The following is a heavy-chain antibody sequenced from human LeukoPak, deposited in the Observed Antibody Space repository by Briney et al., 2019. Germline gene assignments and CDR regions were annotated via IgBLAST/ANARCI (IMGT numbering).Heavy chain of an antibody. D-gene: IGHD2-8*01. J-gene: IGHJ4*02. V-gene: IGHV4-38-2*02. CDR2: VFRLQTVRT. CDR1: DSSITRTYY. Sequence: SETLSLTCTVSDSSITRTYYWAWFRQPPGKGLEWIATVFRLQTVRTFNNPSLGSRVTMSLDPSHNQFSLNLTSVTAADTALYFCARVLHAPYLIDSWGQGTLVTVS. CDR3: ARVLHAPYLIDS.